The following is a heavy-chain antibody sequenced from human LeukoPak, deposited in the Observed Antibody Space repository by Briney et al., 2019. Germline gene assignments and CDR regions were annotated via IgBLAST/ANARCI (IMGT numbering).Heavy chain of an antibody. Sequence: SETLSLTCTVSGGSMSTYYWSWIRQPPGKGLEWIGYIYYSGSTNYNPSLKSRVTISVDTSKNQFSLKLSSVTAADTAVYYCARSIVGAQLYFDYWGQGTLVTVSS. CDR2: IYYSGST. D-gene: IGHD1-26*01. J-gene: IGHJ4*02. CDR1: GGSMSTYY. CDR3: ARSIVGAQLYFDY. V-gene: IGHV4-59*01.